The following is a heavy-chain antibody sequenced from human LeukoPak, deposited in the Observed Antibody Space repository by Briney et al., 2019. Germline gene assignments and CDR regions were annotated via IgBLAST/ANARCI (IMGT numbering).Heavy chain of an antibody. J-gene: IGHJ4*02. D-gene: IGHD3-16*01. Sequence: GGSLRLSCAASGFTFSSYWMSWVRQAPGKGLEWVANIKQDGSEKYYVDSVKGRFTISRDNAKNSLYLQMNSLRAEDTAVYYCARVRDDYVWGSYSHWGQGTLVTVSS. CDR1: GFTFSSYW. CDR3: ARVRDDYVWGSYSH. V-gene: IGHV3-7*01. CDR2: IKQDGSEK.